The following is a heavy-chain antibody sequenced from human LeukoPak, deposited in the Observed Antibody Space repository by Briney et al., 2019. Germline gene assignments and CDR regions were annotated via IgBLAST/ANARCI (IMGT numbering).Heavy chain of an antibody. J-gene: IGHJ4*02. CDR3: AKDTGSGYDYFSYYFDY. CDR1: GFTFSSYA. CDR2: ISYDGSNK. D-gene: IGHD5-12*01. Sequence: PGRSLRLSCAASGFTFSSYAMHWVRQAPGKGLEWVAVISYDGSNKYYADSVKGRFTISRDNSKNTLYLQMNSLRAEDTAVYYCAKDTGSGYDYFSYYFDYWGQGTLVTVSS. V-gene: IGHV3-30*04.